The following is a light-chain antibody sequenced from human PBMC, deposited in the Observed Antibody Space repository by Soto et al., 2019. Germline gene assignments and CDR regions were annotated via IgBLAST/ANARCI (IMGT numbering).Light chain of an antibody. Sequence: DIQMTQSPSPLSASVGDRVTITCRASQSISIWLAWYQQKPGKAPKLLIYDASSLQSGVPSRFSGSGSGTELTRTSSSLQPDDFATYYCQQYDTFPRAFGQGTKVEIK. V-gene: IGKV1-5*01. CDR1: QSISIW. CDR2: DAS. J-gene: IGKJ1*01. CDR3: QQYDTFPRA.